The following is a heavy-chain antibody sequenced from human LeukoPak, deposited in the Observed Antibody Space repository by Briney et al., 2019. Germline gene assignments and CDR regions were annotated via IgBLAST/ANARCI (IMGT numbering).Heavy chain of an antibody. J-gene: IGHJ4*02. V-gene: IGHV1-24*01. CDR1: GYTLTELS. CDR2: FDPEDGET. Sequence: ASVKVSCKVSGYTLTELSMHWVRQAPGKGLEWMGGFDPEDGETIYAQKFQGRVTMTEDTSTDTAYMELSSLRSEDTAVYYCATSYYYDSSGLHFDYWGQGTLVTVSS. D-gene: IGHD3-22*01. CDR3: ATSYYYDSSGLHFDY.